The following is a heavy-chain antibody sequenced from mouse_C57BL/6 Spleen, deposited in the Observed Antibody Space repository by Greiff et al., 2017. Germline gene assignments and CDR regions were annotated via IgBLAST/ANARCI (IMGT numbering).Heavy chain of an antibody. V-gene: IGHV1-52*01. CDR2: IDPSDSET. J-gene: IGHJ3*01. CDR3: ARAGGYDGLLATWFAY. D-gene: IGHD2-3*01. CDR1: GYTFTSYW. Sequence: QVQLQQPGAELVRPGSSVKLSCKASGYTFTSYWMHWVKQRPIQGLEWIGNIDPSDSETHYNQKFKYKATLTVDKSSSTAYMQLSSLTSEDSAVYYCARAGGYDGLLATWFAYWGQGTLVTVSA.